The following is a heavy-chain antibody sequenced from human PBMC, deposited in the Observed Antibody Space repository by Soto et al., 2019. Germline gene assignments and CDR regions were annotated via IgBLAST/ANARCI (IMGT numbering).Heavy chain of an antibody. CDR3: ARVGRSGWSPDY. CDR2: IFYTGST. J-gene: IGHJ4*02. Sequence: PSETLSLTCTVSGGSMSVYYWTWIRQTPGKGLEWIGYIFYTGSTNYNPSLRSRVTISVDTSKNQFSLKLSSVTTADTAMYYCARVGRSGWSPDYWGQGTLVTVSS. CDR1: GGSMSVYY. V-gene: IGHV4-59*01. D-gene: IGHD6-19*01.